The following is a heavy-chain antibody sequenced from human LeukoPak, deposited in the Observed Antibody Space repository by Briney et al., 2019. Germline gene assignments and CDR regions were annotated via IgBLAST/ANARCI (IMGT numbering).Heavy chain of an antibody. CDR2: IKQDGYEK. CDR3: IRDFRSADL. J-gene: IGHJ5*02. Sequence: GGSLRLSCAASGFTFSGYWMSWVRQTPEKGLEWVANIKQDGYEKYYVDSVKGRFTISRDNAKNTVYLEMNSLSVEDTATYYCIRDFRSADLWGQGTLVTVTS. V-gene: IGHV3-7*01. CDR1: GFTFSGYW.